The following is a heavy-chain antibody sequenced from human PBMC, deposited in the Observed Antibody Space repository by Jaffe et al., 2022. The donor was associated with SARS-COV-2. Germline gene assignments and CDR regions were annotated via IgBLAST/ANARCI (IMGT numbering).Heavy chain of an antibody. CDR1: GFTFSLFG. V-gene: IGHV3-30*18. Sequence: QVQLVESGGGVVQPGRSLRLSCAASGFTFSLFGMHWVRQAPGKGLEWVAVISFDGGDKQYGDSVKGRFTISRDNSKNTMDLQMNSLRAEDTAVYYCAKGSLGAQRIYGMDVWGQGTTVTVS. D-gene: IGHD3-16*01. CDR3: AKGSLGAQRIYGMDV. J-gene: IGHJ6*02. CDR2: ISFDGGDK.